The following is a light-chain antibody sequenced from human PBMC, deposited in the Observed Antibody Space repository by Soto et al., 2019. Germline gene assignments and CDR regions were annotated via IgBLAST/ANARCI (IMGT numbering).Light chain of an antibody. CDR2: GAS. V-gene: IGKV1-39*01. J-gene: IGKJ1*01. CDR1: QSISNY. CDR3: QQSYSTPKT. Sequence: DIQMTQSPSSLSASVGDRVTVTCRSSQSISNYLNWYQKKPGKAPKLLIYGASNLQTGVPSRFRGSASGTDFTLTISSLQPEDFVTYYGQQSYSTPKTFCQGTKVDI.